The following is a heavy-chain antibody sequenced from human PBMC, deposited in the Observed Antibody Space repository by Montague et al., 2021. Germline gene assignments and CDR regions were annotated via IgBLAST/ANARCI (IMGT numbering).Heavy chain of an antibody. D-gene: IGHD3-22*01. CDR1: GGSISSYY. V-gene: IGHV4-59*13. CDR3: ARSMRGGLRVAMIVYAFDI. J-gene: IGHJ3*02. CDR2: IYYSGST. Sequence: SETLSLTCTVSGGSISSYYWSWIRQPPGKGLEWIGYIYYSGSTNYNPSLKSRVTISEDTSKNQFSLKLSSVTVADTAVYYCARSMRGGLRVAMIVYAFDIWGQGTMVTVSS.